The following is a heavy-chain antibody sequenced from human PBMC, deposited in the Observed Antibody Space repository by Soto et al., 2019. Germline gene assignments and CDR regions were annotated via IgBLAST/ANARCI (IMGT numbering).Heavy chain of an antibody. J-gene: IGHJ4*02. Sequence: PGGSLRLSCAASGFTFSDYYMSWIRQAPGKGLEWVSYISSSGSTIYYADSVKGRFTISRDNAKSSLYLQMNSLRAEDTAVYYCARGYCSSTSCYGSLFFAYWGQGTLVTVSS. CDR2: ISSSGSTI. CDR3: ARGYCSSTSCYGSLFFAY. CDR1: GFTFSDYY. D-gene: IGHD2-2*01. V-gene: IGHV3-11*01.